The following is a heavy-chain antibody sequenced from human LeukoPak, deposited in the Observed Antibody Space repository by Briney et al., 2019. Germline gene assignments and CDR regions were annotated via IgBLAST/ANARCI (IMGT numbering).Heavy chain of an antibody. Sequence: GGSLRLSCAASGFTVSSFGMGWVRQAPGKGLEWVSAISGGAYSTYYADSVKGRFTISRDNSRNTLYLQMNSLRAEDTAVYYCAKDSPVLTYWGQGTLVTVSS. V-gene: IGHV3-23*01. J-gene: IGHJ4*02. CDR2: ISGGAYST. CDR1: GFTVSSFG. CDR3: AKDSPVLTY.